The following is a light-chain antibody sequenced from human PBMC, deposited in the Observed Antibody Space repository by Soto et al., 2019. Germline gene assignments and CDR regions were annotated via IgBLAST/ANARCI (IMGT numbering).Light chain of an antibody. CDR1: SGHSNYA. CDR2: LNSDGSH. Sequence: QPVLTQSPSASASLGASVKLTCTLSSGHSNYAIAWHQQQSEKGPRYLMKLNSDGSHSKVDGIPDRFSGSSSGAERYVTINILQSEAEADYYCQTWGSGIVVFGRGTKLTVL. V-gene: IGLV4-69*01. CDR3: QTWGSGIVV. J-gene: IGLJ2*01.